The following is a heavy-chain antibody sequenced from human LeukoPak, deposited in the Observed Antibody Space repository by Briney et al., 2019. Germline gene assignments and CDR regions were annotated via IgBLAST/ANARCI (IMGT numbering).Heavy chain of an antibody. Sequence: GGSLRLSCAAAGVTFSSYSMNWVRQAPGKGLEWVSSISSSSSYIYYADSVKGRFTISRDNAKNSLYLQMNSLRAEDTAVYYCARDPEYCSGGSCYTEYWGQGTLVTVSS. V-gene: IGHV3-21*01. CDR2: ISSSSSYI. J-gene: IGHJ4*02. D-gene: IGHD2-15*01. CDR3: ARDPEYCSGGSCYTEY. CDR1: GVTFSSYS.